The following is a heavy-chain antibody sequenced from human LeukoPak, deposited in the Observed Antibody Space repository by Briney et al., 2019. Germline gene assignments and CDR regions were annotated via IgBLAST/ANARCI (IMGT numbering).Heavy chain of an antibody. V-gene: IGHV3-30*18. CDR1: GFTFSSYG. Sequence: TGGSLRLSCAASGFTFSSYGMHWVRQAPGKGLEWVAVISYDGSNKYYADPVKGRFTISRDNSKNTLYLQMNSLRAEDTAVYYCAKEGGDYAFDIWGQGTMVTVSS. J-gene: IGHJ3*02. CDR2: ISYDGSNK. CDR3: AKEGGDYAFDI. D-gene: IGHD2-21*01.